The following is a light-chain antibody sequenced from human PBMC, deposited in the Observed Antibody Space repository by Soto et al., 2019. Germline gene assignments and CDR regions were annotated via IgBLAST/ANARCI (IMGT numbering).Light chain of an antibody. V-gene: IGKV3-15*01. J-gene: IGKJ1*01. Sequence: EIVMTQSPATLSVSPGERATLSCRASQSVDSNLAWYQQKPGQPPRLLIYDASTRATGIPARISGSGSGTEFTLTISSLQPDDFATYYCQQYNSYPWTFGQGTKVDIK. CDR1: QSVDSN. CDR3: QQYNSYPWT. CDR2: DAS.